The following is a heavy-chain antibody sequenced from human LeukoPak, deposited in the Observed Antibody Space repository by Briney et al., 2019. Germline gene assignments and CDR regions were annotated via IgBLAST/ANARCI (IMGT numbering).Heavy chain of an antibody. CDR3: ARVGYNSGWYEY. V-gene: IGHV3-33*01. CDR2: IWEDGTNI. CDR1: GFTSRIYG. D-gene: IGHD6-19*01. Sequence: PGTSLRLSCEASGFTSRIYGMHWVRQAPGKGLEWVAAIWEDGTNIHYADSVKGRFTISRDNSKNRLYLQMNNLRAEDTALYFCARVGYNSGWYEYWGQGTLVTVSS. J-gene: IGHJ4*02.